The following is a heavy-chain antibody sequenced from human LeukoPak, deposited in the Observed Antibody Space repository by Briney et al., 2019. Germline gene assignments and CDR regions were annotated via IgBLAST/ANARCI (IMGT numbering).Heavy chain of an antibody. J-gene: IGHJ4*02. Sequence: PGGSLRLSCAASGFTFSSYSMNWVRQAPGKGLEWVSSISSGGSYIYYADSVKGRFTISRDNAKNSLYLQMNSLRAEDTAVYYCATSRQVVVDYWGRGTLVTVSS. CDR3: ATSRQVVVDY. D-gene: IGHD6-6*01. CDR1: GFTFSSYS. CDR2: ISSGGSYI. V-gene: IGHV3-21*01.